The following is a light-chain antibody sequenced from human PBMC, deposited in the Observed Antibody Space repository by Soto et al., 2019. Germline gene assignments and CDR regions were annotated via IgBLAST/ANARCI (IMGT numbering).Light chain of an antibody. CDR3: QLYGDSLP. J-gene: IGKJ2*01. V-gene: IGKV3-20*01. CDR1: QSVSSRF. CDR2: GAS. Sequence: ETVLTQSPGTLSLSPGERATLSCRASQSVSSRFLAWYQKKPGQPPRLLIYGASNRATGIPDRFSGSESGTDFTLTVSRLEPEDFAVYYCQLYGDSLPFGQGTKLELK.